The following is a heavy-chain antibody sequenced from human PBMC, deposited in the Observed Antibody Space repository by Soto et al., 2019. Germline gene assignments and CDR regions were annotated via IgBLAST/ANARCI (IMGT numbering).Heavy chain of an antibody. CDR1: GFTFSSYS. V-gene: IGHV3-48*02. J-gene: IGHJ6*02. D-gene: IGHD3-22*01. CDR3: ASAYYYDSSGYYRYYYYGMDV. Sequence: GGSLRLSCAASGFTFSSYSMNWVRQAPGKGLEWVSYISSSSSTIYYADSVKGRFTISRDNAKNSLYLQMNSLRDEDTAVYYCASAYYYDSSGYYRYYYYGMDVWGQGTTVTVSS. CDR2: ISSSSSTI.